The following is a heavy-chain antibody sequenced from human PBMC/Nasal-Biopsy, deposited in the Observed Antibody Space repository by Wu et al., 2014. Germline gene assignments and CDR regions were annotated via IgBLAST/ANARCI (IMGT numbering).Heavy chain of an antibody. J-gene: IGHJ4*02. Sequence: LRLSCAASGFTFSSYTMNWVRQAPGKGLEWVSFITSGSSHIYYADSVKGRFTISRDNARNSLYLQMSSLRVEDTAVYYCASGACSGGHCLLPGNYFFDYWGQGTLVTVSS. D-gene: IGHD2-15*01. CDR3: ASGACSGGHCLLPGNYFFDY. CDR2: ITSGSSHI. V-gene: IGHV3-21*06. CDR1: GFTFSSYT.